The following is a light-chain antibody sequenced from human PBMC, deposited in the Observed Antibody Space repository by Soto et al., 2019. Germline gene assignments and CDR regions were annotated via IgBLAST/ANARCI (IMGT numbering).Light chain of an antibody. V-gene: IGKV3-20*01. CDR1: QSVSSSY. CDR2: GAS. J-gene: IGKJ1*01. Sequence: EIVLTQSPGTLSLSPGERARLSCRASQSVSSSYLAWYQQKPGQAPRLLIYGASSRATGIPDRFSGSGSGTEFNLTISRLQSEDFTVYECQQYNKWTLTFGQGTKVDIK. CDR3: QQYNKWTLT.